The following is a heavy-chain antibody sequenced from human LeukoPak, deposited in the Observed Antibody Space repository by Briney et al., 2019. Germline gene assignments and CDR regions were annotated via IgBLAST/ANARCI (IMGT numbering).Heavy chain of an antibody. V-gene: IGHV3-7*01. D-gene: IGHD4-23*01. CDR2: IKQDGSEK. J-gene: IGHJ5*02. CDR3: ARRGIPTVVTPISNWFDP. CDR1: AFTFSSYW. Sequence: GGSLRLSCAASAFTFSSYWMSWVRQSPGNGLEWVANIKQDGSEKYYVDSVKGRFTISRDNAKISLYRQMNSLRAEDRAVYYCARRGIPTVVTPISNWFDPWGQGTLVTVSS.